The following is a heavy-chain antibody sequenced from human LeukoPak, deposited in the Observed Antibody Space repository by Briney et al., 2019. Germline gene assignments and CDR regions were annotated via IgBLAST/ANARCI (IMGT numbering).Heavy chain of an antibody. Sequence: GGSLRLSCAASGFTFSSHAMNWVRQAPGKGLEWVSGISGSGGSTYHADSVKGRFTISRDNSKNTLYFQMNSLRAEDTAVYYCARGIVATGVSFDPWGQGTLVTVSS. CDR1: GFTFSSHA. J-gene: IGHJ5*02. V-gene: IGHV3-23*01. CDR2: ISGSGGST. CDR3: ARGIVATGVSFDP. D-gene: IGHD6-13*01.